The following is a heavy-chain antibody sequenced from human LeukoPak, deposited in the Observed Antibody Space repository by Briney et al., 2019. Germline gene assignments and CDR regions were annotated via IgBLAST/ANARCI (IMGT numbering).Heavy chain of an antibody. D-gene: IGHD3-22*01. Sequence: GGSLRLSCAPSGFPFSDFAMSWVRQAPGKGLEWVSTIQCNGGSTYYADSVKGRFTNSRDNSKNTLFLQMNSLRAEDTAIYYCAKVPTSYYDSTGYPKGWCNAWGQGTLVTVSS. CDR2: IQCNGGST. J-gene: IGHJ5*02. V-gene: IGHV3-23*01. CDR1: GFPFSDFA. CDR3: AKVPTSYYDSTGYPKGWCNA.